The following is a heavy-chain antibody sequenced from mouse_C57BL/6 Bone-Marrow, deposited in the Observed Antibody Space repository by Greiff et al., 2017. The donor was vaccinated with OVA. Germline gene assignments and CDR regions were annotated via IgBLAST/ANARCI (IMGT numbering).Heavy chain of an antibody. CDR1: GFTFSGYG. V-gene: IGHV5-17*01. CDR3: ARINYWYFDV. Sequence: DVKLVESGGGLVKPGGSLKLSCAASGFTFSGYGMHWVRQAPEKGLEWVAYISSGSSTIYYADTVKGRFTISRDNAKNTLSLQMTSLRSEDTAMYYCARINYWYFDVWGTGTTVTVSS. CDR2: ISSGSSTI. J-gene: IGHJ1*03.